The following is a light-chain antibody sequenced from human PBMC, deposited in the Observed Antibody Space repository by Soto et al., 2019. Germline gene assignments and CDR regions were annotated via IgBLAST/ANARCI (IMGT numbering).Light chain of an antibody. CDR2: DAS. Sequence: DIVMTQSPDSLAVSLGERATINCKSSQSVLYISNNKNYLAWYQQKPGKAPNLLIYDASSLESGAPSRFSGSGSGTEFTLTISSLQPDDFATYYCQKYDTYLWTFGQGTKVAIK. V-gene: IGKV4-1*01. CDR3: QKYDTYLWT. CDR1: QSVLYISNNKNY. J-gene: IGKJ1*01.